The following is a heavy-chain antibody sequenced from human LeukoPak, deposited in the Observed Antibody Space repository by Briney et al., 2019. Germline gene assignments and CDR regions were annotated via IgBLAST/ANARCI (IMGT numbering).Heavy chain of an antibody. J-gene: IGHJ4*02. D-gene: IGHD6-6*01. V-gene: IGHV4-59*01. CDR1: GGSISSYY. CDR2: IYYSGST. Sequence: SETLSLTRTVSGGSISSYYWSWIRQPPGKGLEWIGYIYYSGSTNYNPSLKSRVTMSVDTSKNQFSLKLSSVTAADTAVYYCAREVGYFGSSFDYWGQGTLVTVSS. CDR3: AREVGYFGSSFDY.